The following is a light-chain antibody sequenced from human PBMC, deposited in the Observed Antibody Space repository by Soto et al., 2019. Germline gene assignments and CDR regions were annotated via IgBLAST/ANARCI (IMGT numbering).Light chain of an antibody. J-gene: IGLJ2*01. CDR2: EVS. Sequence: QSALTQPPSVSGSPGQSVTISCTGTSSDVGSYNCVSWYQQPPGTAPKLMIYEVSNRPSGVPDRFSGSKSGNTASLTISGLQAEDEADYYCSSYTSSSTFVFGGGTKLTVL. CDR3: SSYTSSSTFV. V-gene: IGLV2-18*02. CDR1: SSDVGSYNC.